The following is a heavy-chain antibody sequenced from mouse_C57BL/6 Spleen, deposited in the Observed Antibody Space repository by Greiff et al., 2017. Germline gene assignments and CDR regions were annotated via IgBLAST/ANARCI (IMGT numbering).Heavy chain of an antibody. CDR3: ARLYDYLYYYAMDY. D-gene: IGHD2-4*01. CDR1: GYAFSSYW. J-gene: IGHJ4*01. V-gene: IGHV1-80*01. CDR2: IYPGDGDT. Sequence: QVQLQQSGAELVKPGASVKISCKASGYAFSSYWMNWVKQRPGKGLEWIGQIYPGDGDTNYNGKFKGKATLTADKSSSTAYMQLSSLTSEDSAVYFCARLYDYLYYYAMDYWGQGTSVTVSS.